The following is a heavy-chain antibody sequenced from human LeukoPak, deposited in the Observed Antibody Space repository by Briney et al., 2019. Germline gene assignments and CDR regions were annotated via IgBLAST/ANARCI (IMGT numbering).Heavy chain of an antibody. Sequence: SETLSLTCTVSGASIRSYYWSWIRQPPGKGLEWVGYIFYTGITKYNPSLKSRVTMSVDESKNQFSLNLNSVTAADTAVYYCARPLAVAGTEGSFDIWGQGTMVTVSS. CDR2: IFYTGIT. J-gene: IGHJ3*02. CDR3: ARPLAVAGTEGSFDI. D-gene: IGHD6-19*01. CDR1: GASIRSYY. V-gene: IGHV4-59*08.